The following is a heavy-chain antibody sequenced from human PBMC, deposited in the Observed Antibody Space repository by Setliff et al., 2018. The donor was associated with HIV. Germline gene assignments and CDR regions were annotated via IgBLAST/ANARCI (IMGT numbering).Heavy chain of an antibody. CDR3: ARTIGLLWFGELDS. D-gene: IGHD3-10*01. CDR2: VSVYNGKT. V-gene: IGHV1-18*04. Sequence: ASVKVSCKASGGTFSSYGISWVRQAPGQGLEWMGWVSVYNGKTDYAQKLQGRVTMTTDTSTSTAYMELRSLRSDDTAVYYGARTIGLLWFGELDSWGQGTPVTVSS. CDR1: GGTFSSYG. J-gene: IGHJ5*01.